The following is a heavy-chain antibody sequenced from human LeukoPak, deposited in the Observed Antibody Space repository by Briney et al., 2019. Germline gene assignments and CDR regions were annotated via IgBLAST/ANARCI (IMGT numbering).Heavy chain of an antibody. J-gene: IGHJ4*02. CDR1: GFTFSSYW. D-gene: IGHD1-26*01. V-gene: IGHV3-7*01. CDR2: IKQDGREK. Sequence: GGSLRLSCAASGFTFSSYWMSWVRQAPGKGLEWVANIKQDGREKYYVDSVKGRFTISRDNAKNSLYLQMNSLRAVDTAVYYCARGPMYSASYNYWGQGTLVTVSS. CDR3: ARGPMYSASYNY.